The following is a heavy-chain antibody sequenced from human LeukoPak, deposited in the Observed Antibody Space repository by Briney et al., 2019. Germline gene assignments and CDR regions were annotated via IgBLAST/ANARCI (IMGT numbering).Heavy chain of an antibody. CDR2: ISWNTVAI. D-gene: IGHD6-19*01. CDR3: AKAKDVGSGWYSFDY. J-gene: IGHJ4*02. V-gene: IGHV3-9*01. Sequence: GGSLRLSCAASGFTLDDYAMHWVRQAPGKGLEWVSGISWNTVAIGYADSVKGRFTISRDNAKNSLYLQMNSLRPEDTALYYCAKAKDVGSGWYSFDYWGQGTLVTVSS. CDR1: GFTLDDYA.